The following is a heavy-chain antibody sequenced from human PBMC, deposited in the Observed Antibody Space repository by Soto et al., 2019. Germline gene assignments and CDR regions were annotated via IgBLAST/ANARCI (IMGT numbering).Heavy chain of an antibody. J-gene: IGHJ1*01. Sequence: GGSLRLSCAASGFTFSNAWMNWVRQAPGKGLGWVGRIKSKTDGGTTDYAAPVKGRFTISRDDSKDTLYLQMNSLKTEDTAVYYCTVPGGYDFWSGYSSEYFQHWGQGTLVTVSS. CDR3: TVPGGYDFWSGYSSEYFQH. D-gene: IGHD3-3*01. V-gene: IGHV3-15*07. CDR1: GFTFSNAW. CDR2: IKSKTDGGTT.